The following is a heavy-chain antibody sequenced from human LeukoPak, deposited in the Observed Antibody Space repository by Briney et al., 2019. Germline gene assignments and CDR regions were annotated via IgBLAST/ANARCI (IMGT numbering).Heavy chain of an antibody. Sequence: ASVKVSCKATGYTFTSYVISWVRQAPGQGLEWMGGISACNCNTNYAQKLQGRVTITIDTSTSTDYMELMSLRSDDTDVYYCASDLPSYYWNDASYYYGMDVWGKGTTVTVSS. CDR3: ASDLPSYYWNDASYYYGMDV. CDR2: ISACNCNT. J-gene: IGHJ6*04. V-gene: IGHV1-18*04. D-gene: IGHD1-1*01. CDR1: GYTFTSYV.